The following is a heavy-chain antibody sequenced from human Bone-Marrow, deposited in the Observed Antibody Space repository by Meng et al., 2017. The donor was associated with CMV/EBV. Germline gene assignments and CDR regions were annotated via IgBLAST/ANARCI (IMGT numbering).Heavy chain of an antibody. CDR3: AYLRATGYSSSWPYYYYYYGMDV. Sequence: ASVKVSCKASGYTFTSYDINWVRQATGQGLEWMGWMNPNSGNTGYAQKFQGRVTMTRNTSISTAYMELSSLRSEDTAVYYCAYLRATGYSSSWPYYYYYYGMDVWGQGTTVPVSS. D-gene: IGHD6-13*01. J-gene: IGHJ6*02. CDR2: MNPNSGNT. CDR1: GYTFTSYD. V-gene: IGHV1-8*01.